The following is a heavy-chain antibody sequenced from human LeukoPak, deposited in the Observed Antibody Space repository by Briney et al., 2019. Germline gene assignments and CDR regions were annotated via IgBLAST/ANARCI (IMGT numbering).Heavy chain of an antibody. J-gene: IGHJ4*02. CDR3: AKGGHYLFDY. D-gene: IGHD3-10*01. V-gene: IGHV3-30*18. Sequence: GRSLRLSCEGSGFTFSRHGMHCVRQAPGKGLEWVAVISNEGNYKYYGVSVNGRFAISRDNFKNTTYLQMNYLRPEDTAVYFCAKGGHYLFDYWGQGALVTVSS. CDR2: ISNEGNYK. CDR1: GFTFSRHG.